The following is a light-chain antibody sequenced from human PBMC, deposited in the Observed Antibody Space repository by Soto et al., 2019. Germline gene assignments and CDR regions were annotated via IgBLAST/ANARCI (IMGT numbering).Light chain of an antibody. V-gene: IGKV3-15*01. Sequence: IPMTQSPATLSVSPGERATLSCRASQTIYSNGAWYQQRPGQAPRLLIYRASARATGIPVRFSVSGSGTEFTLTIGSLQSEDSAVYYCQQYQNLWTFGQGTKVDIK. CDR1: QTIYSN. CDR2: RAS. J-gene: IGKJ1*01. CDR3: QQYQNLWT.